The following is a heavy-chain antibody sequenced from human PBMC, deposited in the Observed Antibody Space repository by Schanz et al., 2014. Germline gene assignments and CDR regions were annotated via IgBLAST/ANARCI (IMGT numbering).Heavy chain of an antibody. CDR3: TADLWFGAVWGVW. CDR1: GFTLNNAC. Sequence: EVQLVESGGGLVKPGGSLRLSCATSGFTLNNACMNWVRQAPGKGLQWVARIKSKTDGGTRDYAAPVKGRFTISTDDSKNTVYLQMTSLQPEDTAVYYCTADLWFGAVWGVWWGQGTLVTVSS. CDR2: IKSKTDGGTR. D-gene: IGHD3-10*01. J-gene: IGHJ4*02. V-gene: IGHV3-15*01.